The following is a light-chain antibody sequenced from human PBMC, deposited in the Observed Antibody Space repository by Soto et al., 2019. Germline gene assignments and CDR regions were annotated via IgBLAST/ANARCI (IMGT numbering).Light chain of an antibody. Sequence: QSALTQPRSVSGSPGQSVTISCSATSSDVGGYNYVSWYQQHPGKAPKLMIYDVSKRPSGVPDRFSGSKSGNTASLTISGLQAEDEADYYCCLYAGSYTVVFGGGTKLTVL. CDR1: SSDVGGYNY. J-gene: IGLJ2*01. CDR3: CLYAGSYTVV. V-gene: IGLV2-11*01. CDR2: DVS.